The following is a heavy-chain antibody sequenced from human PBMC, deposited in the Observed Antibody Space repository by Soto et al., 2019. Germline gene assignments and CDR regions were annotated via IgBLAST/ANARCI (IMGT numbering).Heavy chain of an antibody. CDR3: ARQDLGYCSGGSCPYLNY. J-gene: IGHJ4*02. CDR2: IYYSGST. Sequence: PSETQSLTCTVSGGSIRSGSCYWSWIRQPPGKGLEWIGYIYYSGSTNYNPSLKSRVTISVDTSKNRFSLKLSSVTAADTAVYYCARQDLGYCSGGSCPYLNYWGQGTLVTVSS. D-gene: IGHD2-15*01. CDR1: GGSIRSGSCY. V-gene: IGHV4-61*01.